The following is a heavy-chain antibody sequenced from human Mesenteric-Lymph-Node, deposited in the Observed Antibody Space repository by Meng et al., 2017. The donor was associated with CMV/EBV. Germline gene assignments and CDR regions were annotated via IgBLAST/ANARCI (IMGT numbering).Heavy chain of an antibody. J-gene: IGHJ6*02. D-gene: IGHD3-10*01. CDR2: IKQDGSEK. CDR3: ARDDWVRGAVDV. CDR1: GFTFSTYW. Sequence: LSLTCAAPGFTFSTYWMSWVRQAPGKGLEWVANIKQDGSEKYYVDSVKGRFTISRDNAKNSLYLQMNSLRAEDTAVYYCARDDWVRGAVDVWGQGTTVTVSS. V-gene: IGHV3-7*01.